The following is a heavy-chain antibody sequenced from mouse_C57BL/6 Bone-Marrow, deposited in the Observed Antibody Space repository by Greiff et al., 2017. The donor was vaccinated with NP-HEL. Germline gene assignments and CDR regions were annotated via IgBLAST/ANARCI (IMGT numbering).Heavy chain of an antibody. Sequence: QVQLQQPGAELVKPGASVKLSCKASGYTFTSYWMQWVKQRPGQGLEWIGEIDPSDSYTNYNQKFKGKATLTVDTSSSTAYMQLSSLTSEDSAVYYCARGDYDVPYYFDYWGQGTTLTVSS. V-gene: IGHV1-50*01. D-gene: IGHD2-4*01. CDR3: ARGDYDVPYYFDY. CDR2: IDPSDSYT. CDR1: GYTFTSYW. J-gene: IGHJ2*01.